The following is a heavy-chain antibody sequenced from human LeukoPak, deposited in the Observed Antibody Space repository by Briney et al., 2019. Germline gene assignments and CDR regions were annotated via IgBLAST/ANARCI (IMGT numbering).Heavy chain of an antibody. J-gene: IGHJ4*02. CDR1: GFTFSSYW. Sequence: GGSLRLSCAASGFTFSSYWMSWVRQAPGKGLEWVANIRQDGSEKYYVDSVKGRFTISRDNAKNSLYLEMNSLRAEDTAVYYCARGGGVRGFFDWFLDWGQGILVTVSS. CDR2: IRQDGSEK. D-gene: IGHD3-9*01. CDR3: ARGGGVRGFFDWFLD. V-gene: IGHV3-7*01.